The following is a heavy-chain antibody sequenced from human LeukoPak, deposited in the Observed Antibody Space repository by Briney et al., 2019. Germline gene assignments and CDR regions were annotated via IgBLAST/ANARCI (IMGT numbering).Heavy chain of an antibody. CDR1: GYTFTSYG. CDR2: ISAYNGNT. D-gene: IGHD1-7*01. CDR3: ARVRAPRYNWHYVSGFDY. V-gene: IGHV1-18*01. Sequence: ASVKVSCKASGYTFTSYGISWVRQAPGQGLEWMGWISAYNGNTNYAQKLQGRVTMTTDTSTSTAYMELRSLRSDDTAVYYCARVRAPRYNWHYVSGFDYWGQGTLVTVSS. J-gene: IGHJ4*02.